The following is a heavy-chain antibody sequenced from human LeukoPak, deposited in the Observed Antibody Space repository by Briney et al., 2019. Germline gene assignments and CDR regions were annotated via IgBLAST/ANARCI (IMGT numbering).Heavy chain of an antibody. CDR1: GFTFSSYA. J-gene: IGHJ6*04. V-gene: IGHV3-64D*06. Sequence: HPGGSLRLSCAASGFTFSSYAMHWVRQAPGKGLEYVSAISSNGGSTYYADSVKGRFTISRDNSKNTLYLQMSSLRAEDTAVYYCVNSDGCSSTSCWGTALGWNYYYGMDVWGKGTTVTVSS. CDR3: VNSDGCSSTSCWGTALGWNYYYGMDV. CDR2: ISSNGGST. D-gene: IGHD2-2*01.